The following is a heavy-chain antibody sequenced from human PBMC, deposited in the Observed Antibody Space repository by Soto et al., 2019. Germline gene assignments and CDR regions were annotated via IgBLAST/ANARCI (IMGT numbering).Heavy chain of an antibody. V-gene: IGHV4-34*01. D-gene: IGHD3-10*01. CDR2: ISPSGTT. CDR3: ATSLWFGTQPEI. CDR1: GGSFSNNY. J-gene: IGHJ4*02. Sequence: PSETLSLTCAVYGGSFSNNYWTWFRQPPGKGLEWIGEISPSGTTKYIPSLKSRGTISVDTSRKQFFLKVTSVSAADTAVYDCATSLWFGTQPEIWGPGTLVTVSS.